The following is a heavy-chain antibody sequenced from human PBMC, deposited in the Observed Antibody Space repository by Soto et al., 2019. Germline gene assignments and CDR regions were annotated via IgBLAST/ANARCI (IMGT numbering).Heavy chain of an antibody. V-gene: IGHV4-59*01. J-gene: IGHJ4*02. D-gene: IGHD3-16*02. CDR2: IYYSGST. Sequence: SETLSLTCTVSGGSISSYYWSWIRQPPGKGLEWIGYIYYSGSTNYNPSLKSRVTISVDTSKNQFSLKLSSVTAADTAVYYCARVMITFGGVIMAFDYWGQGTLVTVSS. CDR3: ARVMITFGGVIMAFDY. CDR1: GGSISSYY.